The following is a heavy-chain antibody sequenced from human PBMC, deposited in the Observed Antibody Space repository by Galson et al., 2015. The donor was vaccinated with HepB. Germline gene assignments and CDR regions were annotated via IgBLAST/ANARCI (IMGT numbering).Heavy chain of an antibody. CDR3: AREGRRTGEVTKAFDM. J-gene: IGHJ3*02. CDR1: GFTNYW. CDR2: INSDGSST. D-gene: IGHD7-27*01. V-gene: IGHV3-74*01. Sequence: SLRLSCAASGFTNYWMHWVRQAPGRGLVWVSRINSDGSSTSYADSVKGRFTISRDKAKNTLYLQMNSLRDEDTAVYYCAREGRRTGEVTKAFDMWVQGTMVTVSS.